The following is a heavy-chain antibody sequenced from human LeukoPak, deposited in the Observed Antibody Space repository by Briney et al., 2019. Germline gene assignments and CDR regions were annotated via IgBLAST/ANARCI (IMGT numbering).Heavy chain of an antibody. J-gene: IGHJ4*02. CDR1: GASFDSHY. CDR3: VRTGWELLTS. V-gene: IGHV4-59*11. D-gene: IGHD4-23*01. CDR2: YFDTGST. Sequence: SETLSLTCNVSGASFDSHYWTWVRQTPAKRLEWTGYYFDTGSTDYNPSLKSRVTMSVDRSKNQFFLRLQSVTAADTAVYYCVRTGWELLTSWGPGTLVTVSS.